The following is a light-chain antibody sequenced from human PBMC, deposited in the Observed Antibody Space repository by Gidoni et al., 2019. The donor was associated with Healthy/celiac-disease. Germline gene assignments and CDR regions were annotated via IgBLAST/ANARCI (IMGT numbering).Light chain of an antibody. J-gene: IGLJ2*01. CDR2: EVS. CDR3: SSYTSSSTLVV. CDR1: SSDVGGYNY. V-gene: IGLV2-14*01. Sequence: QSALTQPASVSGSPGQSIPISCTGTSSDVGGYNYVSWYPQNPGKAPKLMIYEVSNRPSGVSNRFSGSKSGNTASLTISGLQAEYEADYYCSSYTSSSTLVVFGGGTNLTVL.